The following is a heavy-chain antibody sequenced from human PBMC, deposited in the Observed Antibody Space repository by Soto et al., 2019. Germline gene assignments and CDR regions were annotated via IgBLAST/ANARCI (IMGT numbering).Heavy chain of an antibody. V-gene: IGHV4-59*13. Sequence: PSQTLSLTCTVSGASISSSYWSCIRQPPGNRLEWIGYIHHSGSTNYNPSLKSRVSISGETSKNQFSLKLRSVTAADTAVYHCARGYFDSRGYSNTFDIWGQGTMVT. J-gene: IGHJ3*02. CDR3: ARGYFDSRGYSNTFDI. CDR2: IHHSGST. D-gene: IGHD3-22*01. CDR1: GASISSSY.